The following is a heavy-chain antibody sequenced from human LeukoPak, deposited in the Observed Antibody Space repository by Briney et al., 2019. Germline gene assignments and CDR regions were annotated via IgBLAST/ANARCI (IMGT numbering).Heavy chain of an antibody. CDR2: ISYDGSNK. V-gene: IGHV3-30*18. CDR3: AKGGHYGSGSSNNWFDP. Sequence: GGSLRLSCAASGFTFSSYGMHWVRQAPGKGLEWVAVISYDGSNKYYADSVKGRFTISRDNSKNTLYLQMNSLRAEDTAVYYCAKGGHYGSGSSNNWFDPWGQETLVTVSS. CDR1: GFTFSSYG. J-gene: IGHJ5*02. D-gene: IGHD3-10*01.